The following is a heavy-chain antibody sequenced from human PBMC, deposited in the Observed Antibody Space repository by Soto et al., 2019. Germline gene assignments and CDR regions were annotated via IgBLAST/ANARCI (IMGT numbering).Heavy chain of an antibody. J-gene: IGHJ4*02. D-gene: IGHD3-22*01. CDR3: ARGGYFDSSNYLAY. Sequence: ASVKVSCKASGYTFTSCGINWVRQAPGRGLEWMGCINPGNGNTKYSQQFQGRVIIYRDTSASTAYMELSSLRSEDTAVYDCARGGYFDSSNYLAYWGLGTLVPVSS. CDR2: INPGNGNT. CDR1: GYTFTSCG. V-gene: IGHV1-3*01.